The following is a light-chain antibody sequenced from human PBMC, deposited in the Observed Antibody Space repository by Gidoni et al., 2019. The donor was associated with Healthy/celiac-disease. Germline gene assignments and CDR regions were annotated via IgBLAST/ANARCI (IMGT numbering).Light chain of an antibody. CDR2: EVS. CDR3: SSYTSSSLV. J-gene: IGLJ2*01. CDR1: SSDVGGYNY. Sequence: QAALTQPAAVSGSPGQSITISCTGTSSDVGGYNYVSWYQPHPGKAPKLMIYEVSHRPSGVSNRFSGSKSGNTASLTISGLQAEDEADYYCSSYTSSSLVFGGGTKLTVL. V-gene: IGLV2-14*01.